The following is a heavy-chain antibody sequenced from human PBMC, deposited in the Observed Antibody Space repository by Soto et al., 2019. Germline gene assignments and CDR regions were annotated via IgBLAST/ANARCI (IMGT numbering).Heavy chain of an antibody. V-gene: IGHV4-31*03. CDR3: ARASGIAVAGPTNLDY. D-gene: IGHD6-19*01. CDR2: IYYSGST. Sequence: LSLTCTVSGGSISSGGYYWSWIRQHPGKGLEWIGYIYYSGSTYYNPSLKSRVTISVDTSKNQFSLKLSSVTAADTAVYYCARASGIAVAGPTNLDYWGQGTLVTVSS. J-gene: IGHJ4*02. CDR1: GGSISSGGYY.